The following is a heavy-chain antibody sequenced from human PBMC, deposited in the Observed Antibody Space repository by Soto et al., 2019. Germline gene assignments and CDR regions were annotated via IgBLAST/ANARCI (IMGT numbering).Heavy chain of an antibody. CDR2: ISAYNGNT. Sequence: QVRLVQSGAEVKKPGASVKVSCKASGYTFTSYGITWVRQAPGQGLEWMGWISAYNGNTNSAQKLQGRVTMTTDTSTRTADMELRSLGSDDTAVYYCARDPRTAWDFTGYYKGPDYWGQGTLVTVSS. CDR1: GYTFTSYG. V-gene: IGHV1-18*01. CDR3: ARDPRTAWDFTGYYKGPDY. J-gene: IGHJ4*02. D-gene: IGHD3-9*01.